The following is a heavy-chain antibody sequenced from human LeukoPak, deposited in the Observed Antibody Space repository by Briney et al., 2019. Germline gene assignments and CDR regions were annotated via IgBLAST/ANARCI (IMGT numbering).Heavy chain of an antibody. J-gene: IGHJ4*02. V-gene: IGHV4-31*03. CDR2: IYYSGTT. CDR3: ASTEWNYAR. CDR1: GGSISSGDFY. D-gene: IGHD1-7*01. Sequence: SQTLSLTCTVSGGSISSGDFYWSWIRQHPGKGLEWIGYIYYSGTTYYSPSLKSRVSISLDTTKNQFSLKLSSVTAADTAVYYCASTEWNYARWGQGTLVTVSS.